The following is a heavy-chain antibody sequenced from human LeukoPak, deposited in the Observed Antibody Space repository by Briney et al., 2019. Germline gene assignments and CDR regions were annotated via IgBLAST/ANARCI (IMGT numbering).Heavy chain of an antibody. D-gene: IGHD2-2*01. CDR3: ASYGRGPARLFDH. Sequence: SETLSLTCTVSGGSISSYYWSWIRQPPGKGLEWIGYIYYSGSTNYNPSLKSRVTISVDTSKNQFSLKLSSVTAADTAVYYCASYGRGPARLFDHWGQGTLVTVSS. CDR1: GGSISSYY. J-gene: IGHJ4*02. V-gene: IGHV4-59*08. CDR2: IYYSGST.